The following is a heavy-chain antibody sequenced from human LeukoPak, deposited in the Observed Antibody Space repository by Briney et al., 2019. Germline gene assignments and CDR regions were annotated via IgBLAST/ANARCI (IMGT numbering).Heavy chain of an antibody. D-gene: IGHD5-12*01. Sequence: SSVKFSCKASGASFRTYAVSWVRQVPGQGLEWMGRIIHIFGTTKYAQKFQGRVTITTDESTTTGYMELSSLESEDTAVYYCARGRNIAAPGGGDLDYWGQGTLVTVSS. J-gene: IGHJ4*02. V-gene: IGHV1-69*05. CDR2: IIHIFGTT. CDR1: GASFRTYA. CDR3: ARGRNIAAPGGGDLDY.